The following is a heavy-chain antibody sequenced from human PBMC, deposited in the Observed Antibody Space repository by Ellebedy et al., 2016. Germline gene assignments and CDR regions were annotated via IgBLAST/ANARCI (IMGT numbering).Heavy chain of an antibody. Sequence: GGSLRLXXAASGFTFSSYAMSWVRQAPGKGLEWVSAISGSGGSTYYADSVKGRFTISRDNSKNTLYLQMNSLRAEDTAVYYCANWRHSVGKWFGDSYGMDVWGQGTTVTVSS. CDR1: GFTFSSYA. CDR3: ANWRHSVGKWFGDSYGMDV. J-gene: IGHJ6*02. V-gene: IGHV3-23*01. D-gene: IGHD3-10*01. CDR2: ISGSGGST.